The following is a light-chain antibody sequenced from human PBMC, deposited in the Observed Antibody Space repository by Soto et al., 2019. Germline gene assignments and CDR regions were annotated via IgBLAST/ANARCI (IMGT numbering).Light chain of an antibody. CDR3: QQYNDWPLT. CDR1: QSISSN. CDR2: RTF. V-gene: IGKV3-15*01. J-gene: IGKJ1*01. Sequence: EIVMTQSPATLSVSPGERATLSCRASQSISSNLAWYQQKPGQAPRLLMFRTFTRATGIPARFSGTGSGTEFTLTISSLQSEDFALYYCQQYNDWPLTFGQGTKVDIK.